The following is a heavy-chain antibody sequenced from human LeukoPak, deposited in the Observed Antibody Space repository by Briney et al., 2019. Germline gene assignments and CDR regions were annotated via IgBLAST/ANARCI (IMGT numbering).Heavy chain of an antibody. Sequence: GASVKVSCKASGGTFSSYAISWVRQAPGQGLEWMGRIIPIFGIANYAQKFQGRVTITADKSTSTAYMELSSLRSEDTAVYYCARDGGSSGLGAFDIWGQGTMVTVSS. CDR2: IIPIFGIA. V-gene: IGHV1-69*04. CDR3: ARDGGSSGLGAFDI. J-gene: IGHJ3*02. D-gene: IGHD6-19*01. CDR1: GGTFSSYA.